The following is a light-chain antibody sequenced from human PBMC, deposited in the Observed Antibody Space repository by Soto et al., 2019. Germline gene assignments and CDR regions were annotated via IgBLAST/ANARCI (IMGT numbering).Light chain of an antibody. J-gene: IGKJ1*01. V-gene: IGKV3-15*01. CDR3: QQYNNWPPWT. CDR2: GAS. Sequence: EIVMTQSPATLSVSPGESATLSCRARQSVSSNLAWYQQKPGQAPRLLIYGASTRATSIPARFSGSGSGTEFTLNISSLQSVDFAVYYCQQYNNWPPWTFDQGTKVEIK. CDR1: QSVSSN.